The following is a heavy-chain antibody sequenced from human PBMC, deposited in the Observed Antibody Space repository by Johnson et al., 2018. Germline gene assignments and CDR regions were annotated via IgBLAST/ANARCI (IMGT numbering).Heavy chain of an antibody. CDR1: GFTFDVYA. J-gene: IGHJ3*02. Sequence: VQLVESGGGLVQPGRSXRLSCAASGFTFDVYAMHWVRQAPGKGLEWVSGISWYSGSLGYADHVKGRFTISRDNAKNSLYLQRNSLRAEDTALYYCAKDRTAATYDAFDIWGQGTMVTVYS. CDR2: ISWYSGSL. D-gene: IGHD2-15*01. CDR3: AKDRTAATYDAFDI. V-gene: IGHV3-9*01.